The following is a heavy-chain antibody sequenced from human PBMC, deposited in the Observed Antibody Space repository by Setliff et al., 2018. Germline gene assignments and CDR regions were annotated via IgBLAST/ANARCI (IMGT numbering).Heavy chain of an antibody. Sequence: PSETLSLTCTVSGGSISSGGYYWSWIRQHPGMGLEWIGYIYYSGSTYHNPSLKTLVTISVDTSKNQFSLKLSSVTAADTAVYYCARDYWGSLDYWGQGILVTVSS. CDR1: GGSISSGGYY. CDR2: IYYSGST. CDR3: ARDYWGSLDY. V-gene: IGHV4-31*01. D-gene: IGHD7-27*01. J-gene: IGHJ4*02.